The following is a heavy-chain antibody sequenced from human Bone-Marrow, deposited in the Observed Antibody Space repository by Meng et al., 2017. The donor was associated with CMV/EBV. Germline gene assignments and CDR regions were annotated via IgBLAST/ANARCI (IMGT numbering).Heavy chain of an antibody. J-gene: IGHJ6*02. D-gene: IGHD3-22*01. Sequence: ASVKVSCKASGYTFTSYYMHWVRQAPGQGLEWMGIINPSGGSTSYAQKFQGRVTMTRDTSTSTVYMELSSLRSEDTAVYYCARDWYYYDSSGYFYYYYYGMDVWGQRTTVTVSS. CDR2: INPSGGST. CDR3: ARDWYYYDSSGYFYYYYYGMDV. CDR1: GYTFTSYY. V-gene: IGHV1-46*01.